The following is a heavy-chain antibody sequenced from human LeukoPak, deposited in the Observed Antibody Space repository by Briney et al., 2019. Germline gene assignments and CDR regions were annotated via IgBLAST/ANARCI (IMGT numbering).Heavy chain of an antibody. J-gene: IGHJ6*04. D-gene: IGHD3-9*01. CDR3: ARGGDYDPLTESLSPIDV. Sequence: ASVRVSCKASGYNFFQYGISWVRQAPGRGRERMGWISASNGNTKFTRKVQGRLTMTKDTSTDTAYMELRSLRSDDTAVYYCARGGDYDPLTESLSPIDVWGKGTTVTVAS. V-gene: IGHV1-18*04. CDR2: ISASNGNT. CDR1: GYNFFQYG.